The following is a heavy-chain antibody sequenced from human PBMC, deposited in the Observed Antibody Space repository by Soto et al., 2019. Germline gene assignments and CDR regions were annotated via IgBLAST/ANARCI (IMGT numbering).Heavy chain of an antibody. CDR3: ATYGYKYDGYFDY. D-gene: IGHD5-18*01. J-gene: IGHJ4*02. Sequence: SETLSLTCTVSGGSISSYYWSWIRQPPGKGLEWIGYIYYSGSTNYNPSLKSRVTISVDTSKNQFSLKLSSVTAADTAVYYCATYGYKYDGYFDYWGQGTLVTVSS. CDR2: IYYSGST. CDR1: GGSISSYY. V-gene: IGHV4-59*01.